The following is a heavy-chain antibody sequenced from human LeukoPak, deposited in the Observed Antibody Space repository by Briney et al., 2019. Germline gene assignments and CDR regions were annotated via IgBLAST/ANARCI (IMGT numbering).Heavy chain of an antibody. V-gene: IGHV1-24*01. J-gene: IGHJ4*02. D-gene: IGHD3-9*01. CDR1: GYTLTELS. Sequence: ASVKVSCKVSGYTLTELSMHWVRQAPGKGLEWMGGFDPEDGETIYAQKFQGRVTMTEDTSTDTAYMELSRLRSDDTAVYYCASGLRYFDWLLEIWGQGTLVTVSS. CDR3: ASGLRYFDWLLEI. CDR2: FDPEDGET.